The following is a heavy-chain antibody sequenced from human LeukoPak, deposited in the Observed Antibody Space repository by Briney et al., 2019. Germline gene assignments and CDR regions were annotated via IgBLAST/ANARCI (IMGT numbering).Heavy chain of an antibody. CDR2: ISYDGSDK. CDR3: ARDYSPMTTVSRTYYFFHLDV. D-gene: IGHD4-11*01. CDR1: EFTFDNFA. J-gene: IGHJ6*03. Sequence: GRSLRLSCAASEFTFDNFAMHWVRQAPGKGLEWVAFISYDGSDKYYADSVKGRFTISRDDSKSALFLRMNSLRAEDTAVYYCARDYSPMTTVSRTYYFFHLDVWGEGTTVTVSS. V-gene: IGHV3-30-3*01.